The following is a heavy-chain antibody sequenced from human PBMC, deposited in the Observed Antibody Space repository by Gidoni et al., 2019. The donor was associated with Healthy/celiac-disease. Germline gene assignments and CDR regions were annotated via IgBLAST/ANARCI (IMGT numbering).Heavy chain of an antibody. CDR3: AKDGHGLLHYYDSSGYYFSY. CDR1: GFTFSSYA. Sequence: EVQLLESGGGLVQPGGSLRLSCAASGFTFSSYAMSWGRQAPGKGLEWVSAISGSGGSTYYADSVKGRFTISRDNSKNTLYLQMNSLRAEDTAVYYCAKDGHGLLHYYDSSGYYFSYWGQGTLVTVSS. D-gene: IGHD3-22*01. J-gene: IGHJ4*02. V-gene: IGHV3-23*01. CDR2: ISGSGGST.